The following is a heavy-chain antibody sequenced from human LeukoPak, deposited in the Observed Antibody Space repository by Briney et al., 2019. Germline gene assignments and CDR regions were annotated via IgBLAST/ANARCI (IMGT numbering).Heavy chain of an antibody. J-gene: IGHJ4*02. Sequence: ASVKVSCKASGYTLTGYYMHWVRQAPGQGLEWMGLINPNSGGTNYAQKFQSRVTMTRDTSISTAYMELSRLRSDATAVDYCARVPVGSWYSAQHLKLDYWGQGTLVTVSS. CDR3: ARVPVGSWYSAQHLKLDY. CDR1: GYTLTGYY. V-gene: IGHV1-2*06. CDR2: INPNSGGT. D-gene: IGHD6-13*01.